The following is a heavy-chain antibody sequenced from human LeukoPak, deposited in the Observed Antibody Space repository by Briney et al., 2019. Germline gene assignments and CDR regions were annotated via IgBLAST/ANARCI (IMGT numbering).Heavy chain of an antibody. D-gene: IGHD2-2*01. V-gene: IGHV3-23*01. CDR3: AKGYCYSTSCSLDY. CDR1: RFTFSSYA. J-gene: IGHJ4*02. Sequence: GGSLRLSCAASRFTFSSYAMSWVRQAPGKGLEWVSTISSSGGSTYYADSVKGRFTLSRDNSKNTLYLQMNSLRAEDTAVYYCAKGYCYSTSCSLDYWGQGALATVSS. CDR2: ISSSGGST.